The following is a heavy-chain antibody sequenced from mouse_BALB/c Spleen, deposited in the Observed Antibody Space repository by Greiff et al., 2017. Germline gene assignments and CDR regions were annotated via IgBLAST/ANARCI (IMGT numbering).Heavy chain of an antibody. CDR1: GYSITSDYA. D-gene: IGHD1-2*01. Sequence: EVQLQQSGPGLVKPSQSLSLTCTVTGYSITSDYAWNWIRQFPGNKLEWMGYISYSGSTSYNPSLNSRISITRDTSKNQFFLQLNSVTTEDTATYYCARLRQHYAMDYWGQGTSVTVSS. CDR3: ARLRQHYAMDY. V-gene: IGHV3-2*02. J-gene: IGHJ4*01. CDR2: ISYSGST.